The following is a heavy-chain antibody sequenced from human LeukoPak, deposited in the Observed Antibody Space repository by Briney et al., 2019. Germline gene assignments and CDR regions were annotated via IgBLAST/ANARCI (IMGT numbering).Heavy chain of an antibody. CDR1: GFNSRSYA. V-gene: IGHV3-23*01. CDR2: VTGGAVAT. J-gene: IGHJ4*02. CDR3: ARGAAAAAGHFDY. Sequence: GGSLRLSCAASGFNSRSYAMSWVRQAPGKGLEWVSTVTGGAVATYYADSVKGRFTISRDNSKNTLYLQMNSLRAEDTAVYYCARGAAAAAGHFDYWGQGTLVTVSS. D-gene: IGHD6-13*01.